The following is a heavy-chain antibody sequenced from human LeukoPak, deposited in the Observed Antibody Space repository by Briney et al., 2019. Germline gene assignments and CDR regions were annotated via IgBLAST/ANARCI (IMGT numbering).Heavy chain of an antibody. D-gene: IGHD3-3*01. CDR3: ARVNPPSYYDFWSGYYISWFDP. J-gene: IGHJ5*02. CDR1: GYTFTSYG. V-gene: IGHV1-18*01. Sequence: GASVKVSCKASGYTFTSYGISWVRHAPGQGLEWMGWISAYNGNTNCAQKLQGRVTMTTDTSTSTAYMELRSLRSDDTAVYYCARVNPPSYYDFWSGYYISWFDPWGQGTLVTVSS. CDR2: ISAYNGNT.